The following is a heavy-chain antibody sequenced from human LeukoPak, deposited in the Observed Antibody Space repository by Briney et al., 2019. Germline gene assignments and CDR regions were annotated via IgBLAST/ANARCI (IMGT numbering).Heavy chain of an antibody. CDR1: GYTFPRYG. V-gene: IGHV1-18*01. CDR2: ISADNGDT. D-gene: IGHD3-22*01. CDR3: ATSSVYYYDY. Sequence: ASVKVSCKASGYTFPRYGISWVRQAPGQGLEWMGCISADNGDTRYAQKLQGRVTMTIDTSTTTAYMELRSLRSDDTAVYYCATSSVYYYDYWGQGTLVTVSS. J-gene: IGHJ4*02.